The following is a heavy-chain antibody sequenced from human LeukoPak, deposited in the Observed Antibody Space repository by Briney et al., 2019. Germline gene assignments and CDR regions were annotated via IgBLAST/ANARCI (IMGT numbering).Heavy chain of an antibody. V-gene: IGHV4-30-4*07. Sequence: PSETLSLTCAVSGGSISSGGYSWSWIRQPPGKGLEWIGYIYYSGGTYYNPSLKSRVTISVDTSKNQFSLKLSSVTAADTAVYYCASRSGSFDYWGQGTLVTVSS. D-gene: IGHD5-12*01. CDR3: ASRSGSFDY. CDR2: IYYSGGT. J-gene: IGHJ4*02. CDR1: GGSISSGGYS.